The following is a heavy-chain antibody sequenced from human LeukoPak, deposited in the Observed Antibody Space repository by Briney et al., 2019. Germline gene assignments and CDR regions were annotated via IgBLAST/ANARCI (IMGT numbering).Heavy chain of an antibody. CDR3: ARRLLVGWFDP. CDR1: GYTFNSYY. D-gene: IGHD2-8*02. Sequence: ASVTVSCKASGYTFNSYYMHWVRQAPGQGLEWMGIINPSGGSTSYAQKFQGRVTMTRDTSTSTVYMELSSLRSEDTAVYYCARRLLVGWFDPWGQGTLVTVSS. CDR2: INPSGGST. V-gene: IGHV1-46*02. J-gene: IGHJ5*02.